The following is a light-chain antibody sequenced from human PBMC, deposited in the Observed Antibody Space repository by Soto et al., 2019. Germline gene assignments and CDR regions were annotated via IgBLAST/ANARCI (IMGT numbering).Light chain of an antibody. Sequence: DIQMTQSPSSLSASVGARVTITCRASRGISHYLAWYQQRPGRVPKLLIYAASTSQSGVPSRFRGSGSGTDFTLTISNLQPEDVATYYCQEYSNAPFIFGGGTKVDI. CDR2: AAS. V-gene: IGKV1-27*01. J-gene: IGKJ4*01. CDR1: RGISHY. CDR3: QEYSNAPFI.